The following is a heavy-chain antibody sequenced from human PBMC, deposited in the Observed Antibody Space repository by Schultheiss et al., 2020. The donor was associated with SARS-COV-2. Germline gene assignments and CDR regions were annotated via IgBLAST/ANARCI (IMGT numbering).Heavy chain of an antibody. V-gene: IGHV3-7*01. Sequence: GGSLRLSCAASGFTFSSYWMSWVRQAPGKGLEWVANIKQDGSEKYYVDSVKGRFTISRDNAKNSLYLQMNSLRAEDTAVYYCARDYCSITSCYDYWGQGTLVTVSS. D-gene: IGHD2-2*01. CDR1: GFTFSSYW. J-gene: IGHJ4*02. CDR2: IKQDGSEK. CDR3: ARDYCSITSCYDY.